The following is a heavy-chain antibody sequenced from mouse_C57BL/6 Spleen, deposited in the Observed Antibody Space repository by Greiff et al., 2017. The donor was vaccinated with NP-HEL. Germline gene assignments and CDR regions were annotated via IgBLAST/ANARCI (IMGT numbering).Heavy chain of an antibody. CDR1: GYTFTDYY. D-gene: IGHD2-1*01. CDR2: INPNNGGT. J-gene: IGHJ1*03. Sequence: EVQLQQSGPELVKPGASVKISCKASGYTFTDYYMNWVKQSHGKSLEWIGDINPNNGGTSYNQKFKGKATLTVDKSSSTAYMELRSLTSEDSAVYYCARKGGLGKWYFDVWGTGTTVTVSS. V-gene: IGHV1-26*01. CDR3: ARKGGLGKWYFDV.